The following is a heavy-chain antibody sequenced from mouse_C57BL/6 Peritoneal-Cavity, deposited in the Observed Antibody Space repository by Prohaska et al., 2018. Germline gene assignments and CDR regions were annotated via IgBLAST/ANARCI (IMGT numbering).Heavy chain of an antibody. D-gene: IGHD1-1*01. CDR1: GIDFSRYW. V-gene: IGHV4-1*01. J-gene: IGHJ2*01. Sequence: EVKLLQSGGGLVQPGGSLKLSCAASGIDFSRYWMSCVRRAPGKGLEWIGEINPDSSTINYAPSLKEKFIISRDNAKNTLYLQMSKVRSEDTALYYCARTLPESFDYWGQGTTLTVSS. CDR3: ARTLPESFDY. CDR2: INPDSSTI.